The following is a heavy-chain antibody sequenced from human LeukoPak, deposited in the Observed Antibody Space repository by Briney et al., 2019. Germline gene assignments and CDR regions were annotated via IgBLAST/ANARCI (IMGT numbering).Heavy chain of an antibody. V-gene: IGHV1-24*01. J-gene: IGHJ4*02. Sequence: ASVKVSCKVSGYTLTELSMHWVRQAPGKGLEWMGGFDPEDGETIYAQKFQGRVTMTEDTSTDTAYMELSSLRSEDTAVYYCATLGGSGSYYLLDYWGQGTLVTVSS. D-gene: IGHD3-10*01. CDR3: ATLGGSGSYYLLDY. CDR2: FDPEDGET. CDR1: GYTLTELS.